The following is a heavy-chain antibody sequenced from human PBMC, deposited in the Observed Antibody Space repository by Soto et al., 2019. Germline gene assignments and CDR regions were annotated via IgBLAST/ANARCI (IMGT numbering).Heavy chain of an antibody. CDR3: ARVQAAAAGDYYYYYGMDV. CDR2: IYYSGST. D-gene: IGHD6-13*01. Sequence: PSETLSFTCTVSGGSISGYYWSWIRQPPGKGLEWIGYIYYSGSTNYNPSLKSRVTISVDTSKNQFSLKLSSVTAADTAVYYCARVQAAAAGDYYYYYGMDVWGQGTTVTVSS. J-gene: IGHJ6*02. V-gene: IGHV4-59*01. CDR1: GGSISGYY.